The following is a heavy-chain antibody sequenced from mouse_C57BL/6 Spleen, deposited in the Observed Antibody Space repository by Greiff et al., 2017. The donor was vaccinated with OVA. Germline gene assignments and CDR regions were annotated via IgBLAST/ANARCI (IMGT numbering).Heavy chain of an antibody. Sequence: VQLQQSGPELVKPGASVKMSCKASGYTFTDYNMHWVKQSHGKSLEWIGYINPNNGGTSYNPKFKGKATLTVNKSSSTAYMELRSLTSEDSAVYYWAGLADGNYFDYWGKGTTLTVSS. J-gene: IGHJ2*01. CDR1: GYTFTDYN. V-gene: IGHV1-22*01. D-gene: IGHD2-1*01. CDR2: INPNNGGT. CDR3: AGLADGNYFDY.